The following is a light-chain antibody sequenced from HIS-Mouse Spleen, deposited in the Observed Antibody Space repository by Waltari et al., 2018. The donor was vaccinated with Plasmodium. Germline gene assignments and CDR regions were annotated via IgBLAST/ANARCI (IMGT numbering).Light chain of an antibody. Sequence: SYELTQPSSVSVSPGQTARVTCSGDVLAKKYARWFQQKPGQAPVLVISRDSERPSGVPERFAGSSSGTTVTLTISGARGEDEADYYCYSAADNNLVFGGGTKLTVL. CDR3: YSAADNNLV. V-gene: IGLV3-27*01. CDR1: VLAKKY. CDR2: RDS. J-gene: IGLJ3*02.